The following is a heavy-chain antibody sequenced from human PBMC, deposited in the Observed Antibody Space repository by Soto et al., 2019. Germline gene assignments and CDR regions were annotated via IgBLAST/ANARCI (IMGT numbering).Heavy chain of an antibody. V-gene: IGHV1-18*01. CDR2: ISAYNGNT. CDR1: GYTFTTYG. J-gene: IGHJ6*02. CDR3: ARVWVGTTFAYYYGMDV. Sequence: QVQLVQSGAEVKKPGASVKVSCKASGYTFTTYGINWVRQAPRQGLEWMGWISAYNGNTNYAQKLQGRVTMTTDTSTSTAYMELRSLRSDDTAVYYCARVWVGTTFAYYYGMDVWGQGTTVTVSS. D-gene: IGHD1-1*01.